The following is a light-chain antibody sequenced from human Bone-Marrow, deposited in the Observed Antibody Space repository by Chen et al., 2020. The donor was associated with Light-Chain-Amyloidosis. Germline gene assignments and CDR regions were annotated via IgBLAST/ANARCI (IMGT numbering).Light chain of an antibody. CDR2: GSS. Sequence: EIVFTPSPGPPAFSPGEGANPSCRASQTISSNYLTWYQQKFGQAPRLLIYGSSSRATGIPDRFTGSGSGTDFTLTINRLEPEDFAMYYCQQYGTSPLTFGGGTKVEIK. CDR3: QQYGTSPLT. CDR1: QTISSNY. J-gene: IGKJ4*01. V-gene: IGKV3-20*01.